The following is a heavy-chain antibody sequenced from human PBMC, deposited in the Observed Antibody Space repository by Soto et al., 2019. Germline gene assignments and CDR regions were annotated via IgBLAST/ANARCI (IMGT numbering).Heavy chain of an antibody. Sequence: GASVKVSCKASGYTFINYAIHWVRQAPGQRLEWMGWINAGNGNTLYSQKFQGRVTITRDTSANTAYMELSSLTSEDTTVYYCARSPRSGGNYHYGTDVWGPVTTVTVS. CDR1: GYTFINYA. CDR2: INAGNGNT. CDR3: ARSPRSGGNYHYGTDV. V-gene: IGHV1-3*01. D-gene: IGHD3-3*01. J-gene: IGHJ6*02.